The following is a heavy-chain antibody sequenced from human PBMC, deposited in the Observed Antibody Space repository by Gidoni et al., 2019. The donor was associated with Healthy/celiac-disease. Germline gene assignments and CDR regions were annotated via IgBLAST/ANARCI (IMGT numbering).Heavy chain of an antibody. CDR2: IYYSGST. CDR3: ARYYGDHYYYYYYYMDV. D-gene: IGHD4-17*01. J-gene: IGHJ6*03. Sequence: QVQLQESGPGLVTPSQTLSLTCTVSGGSISSGGYYWSWIRQHPGKGLEWIGYIYYSGSTYYNPSLKSRVTISVDTSKNQFSLKLSSVTDADTAVYYCARYYGDHYYYYYYYMDVWGKGTTVTVSS. CDR1: GGSISSGGYY. V-gene: IGHV4-31*03.